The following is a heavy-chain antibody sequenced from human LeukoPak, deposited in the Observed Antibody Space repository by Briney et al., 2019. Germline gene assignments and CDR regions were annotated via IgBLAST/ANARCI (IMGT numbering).Heavy chain of an antibody. CDR2: INPSGGST. J-gene: IGHJ4*02. CDR3: ARGKGYSYDTLYYFDY. CDR1: GYTFTSYY. Sequence: GASVKVSCKASGYTFTSYYMHWVRQAPGQGLEWMGLINPSGGSTSYAQKFQGRVTMTRDTYTSKVYMELSSLRSEDTAVYYCARGKGYSYDTLYYFDYGGQGTLVTVS. D-gene: IGHD5-18*01. V-gene: IGHV1-46*01.